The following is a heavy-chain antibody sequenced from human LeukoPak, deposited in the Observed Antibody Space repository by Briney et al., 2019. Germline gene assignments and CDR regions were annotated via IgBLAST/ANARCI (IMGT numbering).Heavy chain of an antibody. CDR1: GGSISSYY. J-gene: IGHJ6*03. V-gene: IGHV4-59*08. Sequence: KASETLSLTCTVSGGSISSYYWSWIRQPPGKGLEWIGYIYYSGSTNYNPSLKSRVTISVDTSKNQFSLKLSSVTAADTAVYYCARHQYSYGRRLTYYYYYMDVWGKGTTVTVSS. CDR2: IYYSGST. D-gene: IGHD5-18*01. CDR3: ARHQYSYGRRLTYYYYYMDV.